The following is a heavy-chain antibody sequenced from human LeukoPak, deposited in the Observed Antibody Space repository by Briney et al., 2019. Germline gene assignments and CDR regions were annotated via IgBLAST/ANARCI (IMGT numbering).Heavy chain of an antibody. CDR2: IYYSGST. CDR1: GGSISSYY. CDR3: ARGRSLDY. J-gene: IGHJ4*02. Sequence: SETLSLTFTVSGGSISSYYLSWIRQPPGKGLEWIGYIYYSGSTNYNPSLKSRVTISVDTSKNQFSLKLSSVTAADTAVYYCARGRSLDYWGQGTLVTVSS. V-gene: IGHV4-59*01.